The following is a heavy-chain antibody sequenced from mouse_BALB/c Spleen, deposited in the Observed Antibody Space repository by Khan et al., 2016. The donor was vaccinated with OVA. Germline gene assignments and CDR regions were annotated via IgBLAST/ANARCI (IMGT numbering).Heavy chain of an antibody. J-gene: IGHJ2*01. CDR2: IYPGGGYT. CDR1: GYTFSNYW. V-gene: IGHV1-63*02. CDR3: ARGGADRATWDYFDY. D-gene: IGHD3-1*01. Sequence: QVQLKQSGTELARPGTSVKMSCKAVGYTFSNYWIGWVKQRPGHGLEWIGDIYPGGGYTNYNENFKGKATLTADTSSSTAYMQLSSLASEDSAIYYCARGGADRATWDYFDYWGQGTTLTVSS.